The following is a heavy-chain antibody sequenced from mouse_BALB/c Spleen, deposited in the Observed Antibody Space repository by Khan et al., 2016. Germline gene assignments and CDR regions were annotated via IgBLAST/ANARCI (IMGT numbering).Heavy chain of an antibody. D-gene: IGHD1-1*01. CDR1: GYSITSGYA. V-gene: IGHV3-2*02. CDR2: INYSGST. CDR3: ARDYYGSSFFDY. J-gene: IGHJ2*01. Sequence: EVQLQESGPGLVKPSQSLSLTCTVTGYSITSGYAWNWIRQFPGNKLEWMGYINYSGSTTYNPSLKSQISITRDTSKNQFCLQLKSVTTEDTATXYGARDYYGSSFFDYWGQGTTLTVSS.